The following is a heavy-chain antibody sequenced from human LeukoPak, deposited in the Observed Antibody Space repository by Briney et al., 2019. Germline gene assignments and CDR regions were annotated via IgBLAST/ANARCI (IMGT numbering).Heavy chain of an antibody. CDR1: GGSISSYY. V-gene: IGHV4-59*01. CDR2: IYYSGST. Sequence: SETLFLTCTVSGGSISSYYWTWIRQPPGKGLEWIGYIYYSGSTNYNPSLKSRVTISVDTSKNQFSLKLTSVTAADTAVYYCARGVNSGYFDYCGQGTLVTVSS. CDR3: ARGVNSGYFDY. D-gene: IGHD1-26*01. J-gene: IGHJ4*02.